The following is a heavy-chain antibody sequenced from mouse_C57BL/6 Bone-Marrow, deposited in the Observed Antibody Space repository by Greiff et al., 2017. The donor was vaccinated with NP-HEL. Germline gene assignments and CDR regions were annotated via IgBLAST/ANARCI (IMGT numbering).Heavy chain of an antibody. CDR2: INPNNGGT. CDR3: ARGRYDYDEDYFEG. J-gene: IGHJ2*01. Sequence: EVQLQQSGPELVKPGASVKIPCKASGYTFTDYNMDWVKQSHGKSLEWIGDINPNNGGTIYNQKFKGKATLTVDKSSSTAYMELRSLTSEDTAVYYCARGRYDYDEDYFEGWGQGTTLSVSS. CDR1: GYTFTDYN. D-gene: IGHD2-4*01. V-gene: IGHV1-18*01.